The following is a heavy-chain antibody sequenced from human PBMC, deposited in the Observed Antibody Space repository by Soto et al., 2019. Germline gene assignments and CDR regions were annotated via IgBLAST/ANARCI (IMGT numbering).Heavy chain of an antibody. D-gene: IGHD3-10*01. CDR3: VAEARVSETSYNAPKDYYYSARDV. J-gene: IGHJ6*02. CDR1: GDSVSSNSAA. Sequence: SQTLSLTCAISGDSVSSNSAAWNWIRQSPSRGLEWLGRTYYRSRWYTDYAVSVKSRITINPDTSKNQFSLQLNSVTPEDTAVYYCVAEARVSETSYNAPKDYYYSARDVWGQGTTVTVSS. V-gene: IGHV6-1*01. CDR2: TYYRSRWYT.